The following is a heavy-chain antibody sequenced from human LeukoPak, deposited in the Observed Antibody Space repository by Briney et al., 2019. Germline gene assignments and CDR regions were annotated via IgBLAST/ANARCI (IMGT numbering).Heavy chain of an antibody. V-gene: IGHV3-30*03. CDR1: GFNFSAFV. CDR3: ATNPNSGSYHFDY. Sequence: GGSLRLSCAGSGFNFSAFVMTRVRQAPGKGLEWVAVISYDGSNKYYADSVKGRFTISRDNSKNTLYLQMNSLRAEDTAMYYCATNPNSGSYHFDYWGQGTLVTVSS. D-gene: IGHD1-26*01. CDR2: ISYDGSNK. J-gene: IGHJ4*02.